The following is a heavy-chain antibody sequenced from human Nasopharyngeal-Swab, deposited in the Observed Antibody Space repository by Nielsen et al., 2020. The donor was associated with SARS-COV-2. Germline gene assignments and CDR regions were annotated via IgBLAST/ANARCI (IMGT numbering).Heavy chain of an antibody. J-gene: IGHJ4*02. CDR1: GDSISSGKDY. D-gene: IGHD3-9*01. CDR2: IGYSGST. Sequence: SETLSLTCTVSGDSISSGKDYWNWLRQTPGRGLEWIGYIGYSGSTDHNPSLKSRVTISVDTSKNQFSLKVNSVTAADTAVYYCARLGRYYDTLSGYARHFDYWGQGILVTVSS. CDR3: ARLGRYYDTLSGYARHFDY. V-gene: IGHV4-30-4*01.